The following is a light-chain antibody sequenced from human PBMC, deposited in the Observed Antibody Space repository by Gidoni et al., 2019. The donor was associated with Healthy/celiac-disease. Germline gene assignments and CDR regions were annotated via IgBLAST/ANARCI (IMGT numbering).Light chain of an antibody. CDR2: DNT. CDR3: QSYDSSLGSGV. Sequence: QPVLTPPPSVSGAPGQRVTISCTGSSSNIGAGYDVHWYHQLPGTAPKPLIYDNTNRPSGIPDRFSASKSGTSASLAITGLQAEDEADYYCQSYDSSLGSGVFGGGTKLTVL. V-gene: IGLV1-40*01. CDR1: SSNIGAGYD. J-gene: IGLJ3*02.